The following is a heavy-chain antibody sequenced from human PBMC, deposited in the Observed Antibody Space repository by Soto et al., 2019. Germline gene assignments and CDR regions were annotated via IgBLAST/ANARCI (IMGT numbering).Heavy chain of an antibody. CDR2: ITGSGSPI. CDR1: GFSFSKYA. V-gene: IGHV3-23*01. CDR3: AKDDVSGAGPPPASS. J-gene: IGHJ5*02. D-gene: IGHD3-10*01. Sequence: EVQLLESGGGLVQPGGSLRLSCAASGFSFSKYAMLWVRQAPGKGLEWVSAITGSGSPIQYTDSVKGRFTISRDNSKNTVYLQMDCLRAEDTAMYYCAKDDVSGAGPPPASSWGQGTPVTVS.